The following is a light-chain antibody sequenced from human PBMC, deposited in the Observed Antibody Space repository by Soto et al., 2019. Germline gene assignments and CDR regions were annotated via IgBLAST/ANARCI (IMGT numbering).Light chain of an antibody. CDR2: QVT. V-gene: IGLV2-14*01. Sequence: QSVLTQPASVSGSPGQSITISCTGTSSDLAIYNYVSWYQQQPGKAPKLMIYQVTNRPSGVSNRFSGSRSGNTASLTISGLQAEDEADYTDSSNYVCGTGTQLTVL. CDR1: SSDLAIYNY. CDR3: SSNYV. J-gene: IGLJ1*01.